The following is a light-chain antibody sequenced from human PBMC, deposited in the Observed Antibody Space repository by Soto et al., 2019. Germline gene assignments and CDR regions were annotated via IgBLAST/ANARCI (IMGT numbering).Light chain of an antibody. CDR1: QSISSW. J-gene: IGKJ1*01. Sequence: DIQMTQSPSTLSASVGDRFTITCRASQSISSWLAWYQQKPGKXPKXXIYDASSLESGVPSRFSGSGSGTELTITISSLQPDDFATYYCQQYNTYPWTFGQGTKVDIK. V-gene: IGKV1-5*01. CDR3: QQYNTYPWT. CDR2: DAS.